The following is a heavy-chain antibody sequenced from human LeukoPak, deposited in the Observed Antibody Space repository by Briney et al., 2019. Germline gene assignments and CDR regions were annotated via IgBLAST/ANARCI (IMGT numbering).Heavy chain of an antibody. D-gene: IGHD3/OR15-3a*01. CDR1: VGTFSSYA. Sequence: SVKVSCKASVGTFSSYAISWVRQAPGQGLEWMGGIIPIFGTANYAQKLQGRVTITADESTSTAYMELSSLRSEDTAVYYCARDRGTERAFDIWGQGTMVTVSS. V-gene: IGHV1-69*13. J-gene: IGHJ3*02. CDR2: IIPIFGTA. CDR3: ARDRGTERAFDI.